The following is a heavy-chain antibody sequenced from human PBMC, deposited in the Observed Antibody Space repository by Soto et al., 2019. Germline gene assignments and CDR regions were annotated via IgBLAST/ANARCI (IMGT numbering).Heavy chain of an antibody. D-gene: IGHD4-17*01. CDR2: ISGDGGRT. J-gene: IGHJ4*02. CDR3: AREDPFGAVTNEPHFDC. Sequence: EVPVLESGGELVQPGGSLRLSCAASGFTFSRSSMSWVRQAPGKGLDWVSAISGDGGRTYYADSVKGRVTISRDNSNNTRYLQMNRLRAEDTAIYYCAREDPFGAVTNEPHFDCWGQGTLVTVSS. V-gene: IGHV3-23*01. CDR1: GFTFSRSS.